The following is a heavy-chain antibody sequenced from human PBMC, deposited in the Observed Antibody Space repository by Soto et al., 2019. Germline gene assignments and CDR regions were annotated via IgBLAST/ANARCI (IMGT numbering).Heavy chain of an antibody. D-gene: IGHD4-17*01. CDR1: GFTISSYA. Sequence: ELQLLESGGGLVQPGGSLRLSCAASGFTISSYAMSWVRQAPGKGLEWVSAISGSGGSTYYADSVKGRFTISRDNSKNTLYLQMNSLRAEDTAVYYCAKSTYRDYGGENYYYYMDVWGKGTTVTVSS. CDR2: ISGSGGST. CDR3: AKSTYRDYGGENYYYYMDV. J-gene: IGHJ6*03. V-gene: IGHV3-23*01.